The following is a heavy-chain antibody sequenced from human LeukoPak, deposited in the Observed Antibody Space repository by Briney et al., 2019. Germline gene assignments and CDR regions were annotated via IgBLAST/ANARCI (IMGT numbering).Heavy chain of an antibody. D-gene: IGHD3-9*01. Sequence: SETLSLSCTVSGGSISSYYWSWIRRPPGKGLEWIGYIYYSGSTNYNPSLKSRVTISVDTSKNQFSLKLSSVTAADTAVYYCARVSWHDILTPLGMDVWGQGTTVTVSS. J-gene: IGHJ6*02. CDR1: GGSISSYY. V-gene: IGHV4-59*01. CDR3: ARVSWHDILTPLGMDV. CDR2: IYYSGST.